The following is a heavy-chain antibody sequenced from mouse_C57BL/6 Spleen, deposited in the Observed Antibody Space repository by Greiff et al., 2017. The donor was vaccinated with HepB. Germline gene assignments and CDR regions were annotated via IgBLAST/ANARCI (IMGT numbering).Heavy chain of an antibody. Sequence: EVQGVESGGGLVKPGGSLKLSCAASGFTFSSYTMSWVRQTPEKRLEWVATISGGGGNTYYPDSVKGRFTISRDNAKNTLYLQMSSLRSEDTALYYCARHEGGDWFAYWGQGTLVTVSA. V-gene: IGHV5-9*01. CDR3: ARHEGGDWFAY. CDR2: ISGGGGNT. J-gene: IGHJ3*01. CDR1: GFTFSSYT.